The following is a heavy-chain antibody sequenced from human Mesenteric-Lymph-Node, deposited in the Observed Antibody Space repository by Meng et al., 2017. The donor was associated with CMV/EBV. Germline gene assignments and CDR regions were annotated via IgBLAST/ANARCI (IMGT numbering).Heavy chain of an antibody. D-gene: IGHD4-23*01. V-gene: IGHV1-18*01. CDR1: GYTFTSFG. CDR2: ISAYNGNT. Sequence: ASVKVSCKASGYTFTSFGINWVRQAPGQGLEWMGWISAYNGNTNYAQKLQGRVTMTTDTSTSTAYMELRSLRPDDTAVYYCARGFLVSPYFDYWGQGTLVTVSS. J-gene: IGHJ4*02. CDR3: ARGFLVSPYFDY.